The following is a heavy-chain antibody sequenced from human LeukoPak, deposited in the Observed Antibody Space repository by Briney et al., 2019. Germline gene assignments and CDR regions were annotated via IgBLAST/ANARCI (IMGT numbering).Heavy chain of an antibody. Sequence: GRSLRLSCVASGFTFSTYAIHWVRQAPGKGLEWVAVVSKDGNTKYYADSVKGRFTISRDNAKNSLYLQMNSLRAEDTAVYYCARENWNSYYYYGMDVWGQGTTVTVSS. V-gene: IGHV3-30*04. J-gene: IGHJ6*02. CDR1: GFTFSTYA. CDR2: VSKDGNTK. CDR3: ARENWNSYYYYGMDV. D-gene: IGHD1-7*01.